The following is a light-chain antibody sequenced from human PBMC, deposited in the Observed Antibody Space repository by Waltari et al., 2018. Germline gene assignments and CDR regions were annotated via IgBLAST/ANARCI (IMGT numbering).Light chain of an antibody. CDR1: QTVLHSSDTKNY. CDR2: WSS. CDR3: HQYSSTPWT. V-gene: IGKV4-1*01. Sequence: DIVMTQSPDSLAVSLGERATINCNSSQTVLHSSDTKNYVAWYKQKPGQPPKLLIYWSSTRESGVPDRFSGSGSGTDFTLTISSLQAEDVAVYYCHQYSSTPWTFGQGTKVEVK. J-gene: IGKJ1*01.